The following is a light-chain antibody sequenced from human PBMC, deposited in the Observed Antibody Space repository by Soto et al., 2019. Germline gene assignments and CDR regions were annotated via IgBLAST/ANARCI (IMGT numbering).Light chain of an antibody. CDR2: QVT. Sequence: QSAPTQPASVSGSPGQSITISCTGTSSDVGGYNYVSWYQQHPGKAPKLIIYQVTNRPSGASNRFSGSKSGNTASLTISGLQAEDEADYYCTSYTSGSTPYVFGTGTKLTVL. CDR1: SSDVGGYNY. CDR3: TSYTSGSTPYV. V-gene: IGLV2-14*01. J-gene: IGLJ1*01.